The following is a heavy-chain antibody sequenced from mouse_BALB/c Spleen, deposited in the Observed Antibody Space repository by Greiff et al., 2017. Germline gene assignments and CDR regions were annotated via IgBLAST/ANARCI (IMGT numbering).Heavy chain of an antibody. CDR2: ISYSGST. D-gene: IGHD1-1*01. V-gene: IGHV3-2*02. J-gene: IGHJ4*01. Sequence: EVKLMESGPGLVKPSQSLSLTCTVTGYSITSDYAWNWIRQFPGNKLEWMGYISYSGSTSYNPSLKSRISITRDTSKNQFFLQLNSVTTEDTATYYCARGGGYGSLYAMDYWGQGTSVTVSS. CDR1: GYSITSDYA. CDR3: ARGGGYGSLYAMDY.